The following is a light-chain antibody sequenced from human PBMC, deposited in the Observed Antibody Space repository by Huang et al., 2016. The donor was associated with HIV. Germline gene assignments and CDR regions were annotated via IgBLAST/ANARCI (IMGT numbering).Light chain of an antibody. Sequence: DIQMTQSPSSLSASLGDKVTITCQASLDINNYLNWYQQKPGKAPKLLISDASDLETGVPSRFSGSRSGTDFTLTVSSLQAEDIGTYYCQQYDSLPLTFGQGTNVKI. CDR1: LDINNY. CDR2: DAS. CDR3: QQYDSLPLT. J-gene: IGKJ1*01. V-gene: IGKV1-33*01.